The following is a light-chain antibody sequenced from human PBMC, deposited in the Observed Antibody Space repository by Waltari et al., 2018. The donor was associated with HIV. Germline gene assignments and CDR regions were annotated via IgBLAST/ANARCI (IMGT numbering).Light chain of an antibody. CDR2: DDR. J-gene: IGLJ2*01. Sequence: SYVVTQTPSVSVAPGQTARITCAGDDIGSESVHWYQQKPGQAPVLVVYDDRDRPSGSPERFTGSNSGNTATLTITRVEAGDEADYYCQVWESGGDIVFFGGGTKLTV. CDR3: QVWESGGDIVF. CDR1: DIGSES. V-gene: IGLV3-21*02.